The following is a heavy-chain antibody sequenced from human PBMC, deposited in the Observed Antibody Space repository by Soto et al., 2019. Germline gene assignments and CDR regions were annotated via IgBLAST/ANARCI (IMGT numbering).Heavy chain of an antibody. J-gene: IGHJ3*02. CDR3: APHVSCAGGSCQYDAFAI. CDR1: GFTFRGHA. CDR2: ITADGGA. Sequence: EVRVLESGGDLVQPGGSLRLSCEGSGFTFRGHAMTWIRQAPGKGPEWVSTITADGGAYYADSVKGRFAMSRDASERTXYLQMNSLGVEDTAAYYCAPHVSCAGGSCQYDAFAIRGQGTVVTVSS. D-gene: IGHD2-15*01. V-gene: IGHV3-23*01.